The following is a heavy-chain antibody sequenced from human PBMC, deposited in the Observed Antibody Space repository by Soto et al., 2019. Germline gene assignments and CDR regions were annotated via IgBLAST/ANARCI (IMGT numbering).Heavy chain of an antibody. CDR3: ARSTGYNSVPPAWYYFDY. Sequence: ASVKVSCKASGYTFTTYPMHWVRQAPGQRLEWMGWINAANGNTKYSQRFQGRVTITRDTSASTAYMELSSLRSEDTAVYFCARSTGYNSVPPAWYYFDYWGQGTLVT. D-gene: IGHD6-25*01. J-gene: IGHJ4*02. CDR2: INAANGNT. CDR1: GYTFTTYP. V-gene: IGHV1-3*01.